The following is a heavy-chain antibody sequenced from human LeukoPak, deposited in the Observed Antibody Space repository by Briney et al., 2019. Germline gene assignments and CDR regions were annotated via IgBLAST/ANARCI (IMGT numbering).Heavy chain of an antibody. CDR2: ISTSGSTI. D-gene: IGHD2-21*01. CDR1: GLIFSTYE. CDR3: ARDGPAYSFEY. Sequence: GGSRRLSCAASGLIFSTYEMHWVRKAPGKGLEWVSYISTSGSTIYYADSVKGRFTFSRDNARNSLFLQMNRLRAEDTAVYYCARDGPAYSFEYWGQGTLVTVSS. J-gene: IGHJ4*02. V-gene: IGHV3-48*03.